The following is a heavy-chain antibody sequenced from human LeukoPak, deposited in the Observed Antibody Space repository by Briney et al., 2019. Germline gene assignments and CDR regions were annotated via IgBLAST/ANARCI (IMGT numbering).Heavy chain of an antibody. Sequence: GGSLRLSCAASGFTFSSYAMSWVRQAPGKGLEWVSDINGSGGSTYYADSVKGRFTISRDNSKNTLYLQMNSLRAEDTAVYYCAKRVQSAMATGYWGQGTLVTVSS. CDR1: GFTFSSYA. CDR3: AKRVQSAMATGY. J-gene: IGHJ4*02. CDR2: INGSGGST. D-gene: IGHD5-18*01. V-gene: IGHV3-23*01.